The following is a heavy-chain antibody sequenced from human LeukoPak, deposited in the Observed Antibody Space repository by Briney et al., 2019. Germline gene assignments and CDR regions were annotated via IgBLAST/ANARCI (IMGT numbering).Heavy chain of an antibody. CDR3: ARTILEYYYDSNGRYYFDY. CDR1: GGSLSSFY. V-gene: IGHV4-59*01. J-gene: IGHJ4*02. Sequence: SETLSLTCTVSGGSLSSFYWSWIRQPPGKGLEWIGYIYYSGSTNYNPSLESRVTISVDTSKNQFPLKLSSVTAADTAVYYCARTILEYYYDSNGRYYFDYWGQGTLVTVSS. CDR2: IYYSGST. D-gene: IGHD3-22*01.